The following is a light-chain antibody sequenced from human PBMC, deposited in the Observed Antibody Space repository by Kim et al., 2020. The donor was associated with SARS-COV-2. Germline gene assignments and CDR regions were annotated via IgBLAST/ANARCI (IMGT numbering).Light chain of an antibody. Sequence: PGQSVTISGTGTSSDVGRYDYVSWYQQHPGKAPKLLIYEVNTRPSGVPDRFAGSKSGNTASLTVSGLQPEDEADYYCTSYAGSHIVFGTGTEVTVL. J-gene: IGLJ1*01. V-gene: IGLV2-8*01. CDR3: TSYAGSHIV. CDR2: EVN. CDR1: SSDVGRYDY.